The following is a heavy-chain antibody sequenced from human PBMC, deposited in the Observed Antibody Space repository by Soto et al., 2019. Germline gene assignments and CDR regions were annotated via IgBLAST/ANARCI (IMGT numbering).Heavy chain of an antibody. Sequence: QVQLQESGPGLVKPSETLSLSCAVSGVSITSTDWCSWVRQPPGKGLQWIGEVSLGGGANYTPSLKSRVTISVENSKNPFSLTLNSVTAADTAVYFCACSTADTTWKASSFWGQGTLVTVSS. J-gene: IGHJ4*02. CDR1: GVSITSTDW. CDR2: VSLGGGA. D-gene: IGHD4-4*01. CDR3: ACSTADTTWKASSF. V-gene: IGHV4-4*02.